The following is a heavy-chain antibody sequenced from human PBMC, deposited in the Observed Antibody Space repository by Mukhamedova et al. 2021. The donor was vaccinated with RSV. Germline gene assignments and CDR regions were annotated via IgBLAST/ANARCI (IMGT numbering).Heavy chain of an antibody. CDR3: AMGWDGVDY. D-gene: IGHD1-26*01. V-gene: IGHV4-34*01. J-gene: IGHJ4*02. CDR2: INHSGST. Sequence: GEINHSGSTNYNPSLKSRVTISVDTSKNQFSLKLSSVTAADTAVYYCAMGWDGVDYWGQGTLVTVSS.